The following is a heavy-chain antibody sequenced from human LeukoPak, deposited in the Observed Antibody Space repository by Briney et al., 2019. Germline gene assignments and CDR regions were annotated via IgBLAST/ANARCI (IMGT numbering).Heavy chain of an antibody. V-gene: IGHV5-51*01. CDR2: IYPGDSDT. Sequence: GESLKISCKGSGCSFTSYWIGWVRQMPGKGLEWMGIIYPGDSDTRYSPSFQGQVTISADKSISTAYLQWSSLKASDTAMYYCARGEDYVWGSYRSDWFDPWGQGTLVTVSS. CDR3: ARGEDYVWGSYRSDWFDP. J-gene: IGHJ5*02. CDR1: GCSFTSYW. D-gene: IGHD3-16*02.